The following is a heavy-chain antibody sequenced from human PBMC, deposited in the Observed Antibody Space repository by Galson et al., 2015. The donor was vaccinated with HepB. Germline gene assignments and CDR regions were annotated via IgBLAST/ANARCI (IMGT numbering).Heavy chain of an antibody. CDR3: AKASVAGTRSGFDY. D-gene: IGHD6-19*01. J-gene: IGHJ4*02. Sequence: SLRLSCAASGFTFSSYGMRGVRQAPGKGLEWVSSISGSGATTYYADSVKGRFTMSRDNSKNTVYLQMNSLRADDTAVYYCAKASVAGTRSGFDYWGQGTLVTVSS. CDR2: ISGSGATT. V-gene: IGHV3-23*01. CDR1: GFTFSSYG.